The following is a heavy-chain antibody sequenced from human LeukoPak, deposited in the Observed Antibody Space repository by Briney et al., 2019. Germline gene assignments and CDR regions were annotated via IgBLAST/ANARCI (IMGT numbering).Heavy chain of an antibody. Sequence: GGPLRSPCAAPGFPFSSNGMPWFRQVQGKGLLWFSRINSDGSATIYADSVRGRFTISRDNAKNTLYLQMSGLRVEDTAVYHCASDSPYYGMDVWGQGTTVTVSS. CDR1: GFPFSSNG. CDR2: INSDGSAT. V-gene: IGHV3-74*01. J-gene: IGHJ6*02. CDR3: ASDSPYYGMDV.